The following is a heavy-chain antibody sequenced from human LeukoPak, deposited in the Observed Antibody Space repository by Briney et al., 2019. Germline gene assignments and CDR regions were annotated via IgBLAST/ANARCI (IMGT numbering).Heavy chain of an antibody. V-gene: IGHV4-59*08. CDR1: GDSISSYY. CDR3: ARHGSLSVTGTRWFDP. CDR2: IYYTGST. D-gene: IGHD6-19*01. Sequence: SETLSLTCTVSGDSISSYYWSWLRQPPRKGLEWIGYIYYTGSTNYNPSLKSRVTISVDTSKNQFSLKLTSVTAADTAVYYCARHGSLSVTGTRWFDPRGQGTLVTVSS. J-gene: IGHJ5*02.